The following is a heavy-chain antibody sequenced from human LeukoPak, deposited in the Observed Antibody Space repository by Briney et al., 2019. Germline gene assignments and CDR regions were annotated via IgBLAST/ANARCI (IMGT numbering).Heavy chain of an antibody. Sequence: PGGSLRLSCAASGFTFSSYAMTWVRQAPGKGLEWVSSISESGGSTFYADSVKGRFTISRDNSKNTLYLQMNSLRAEDTAVYYCARGPVVPAAIPPLNSGPWGQGTLVTVSS. V-gene: IGHV3-23*01. D-gene: IGHD2-2*01. CDR1: GFTFSSYA. CDR3: ARGPVVPAAIPPLNSGP. CDR2: ISESGGST. J-gene: IGHJ5*02.